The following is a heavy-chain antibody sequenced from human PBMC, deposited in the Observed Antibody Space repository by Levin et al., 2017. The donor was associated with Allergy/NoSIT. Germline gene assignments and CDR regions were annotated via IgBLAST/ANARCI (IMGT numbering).Heavy chain of an antibody. CDR1: GYSFTSYW. V-gene: IGHV5-51*01. Sequence: GESLKISCKGSGYSFTSYWIGWVRQMPGKGLEWMGIIYPGDSDTRYSPSFQGQVTISADKSISTAYLQWSSLKASDTAMYYCARRPTGWVLPAVYFDYWGQGTLVTVSS. CDR2: IYPGDSDT. CDR3: ARRPTGWVLPAVYFDY. D-gene: IGHD1-26*01. J-gene: IGHJ4*02.